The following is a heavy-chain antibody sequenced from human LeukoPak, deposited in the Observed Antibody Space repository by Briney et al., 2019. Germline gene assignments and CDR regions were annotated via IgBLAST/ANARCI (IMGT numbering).Heavy chain of an antibody. J-gene: IGHJ6*03. Sequence: ASVKVSCKASGYTFTSYYMHWVRQAPGQGLEWMGIINPSGGSTSYAQKFQGRVTMTRDTSTSTVYMELSSLRSEDTAVYYCARGESVRNYYYYYYMDVWGKGTTVTISS. D-gene: IGHD3-10*01. V-gene: IGHV1-46*01. CDR3: ARGESVRNYYYYYYMDV. CDR1: GYTFTSYY. CDR2: INPSGGST.